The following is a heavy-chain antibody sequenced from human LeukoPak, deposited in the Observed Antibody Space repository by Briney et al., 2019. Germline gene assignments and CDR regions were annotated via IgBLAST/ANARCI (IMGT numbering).Heavy chain of an antibody. CDR2: INTNTGNP. CDR1: GYTFTTYP. Sequence: ASVKVSCKASGYTFTTYPINWVRQAPGQGLEWMGWINTNTGNPTYAQGFTGRFVFSLDTSVSTAYLQISSLKAEDTAVYYCARVISTGYSSGLGYWGQGTLVTVSS. CDR3: ARVISTGYSSGLGY. V-gene: IGHV7-4-1*02. J-gene: IGHJ4*02. D-gene: IGHD6-19*01.